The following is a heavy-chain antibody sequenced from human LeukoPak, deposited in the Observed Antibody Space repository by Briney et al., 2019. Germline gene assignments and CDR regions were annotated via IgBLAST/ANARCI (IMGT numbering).Heavy chain of an antibody. Sequence: SVKVSCKASGGTFSSYAISWVRQAPGQGLEWMGGIIPIFGTANYAQKFQGRVTITADESTSTAYMELSSLRSEDTAVYYCAGGYSYALYYFDFWGQGTLVTVSS. J-gene: IGHJ4*02. CDR2: IIPIFGTA. V-gene: IGHV1-69*13. D-gene: IGHD5-18*01. CDR3: AGGYSYALYYFDF. CDR1: GGTFSSYA.